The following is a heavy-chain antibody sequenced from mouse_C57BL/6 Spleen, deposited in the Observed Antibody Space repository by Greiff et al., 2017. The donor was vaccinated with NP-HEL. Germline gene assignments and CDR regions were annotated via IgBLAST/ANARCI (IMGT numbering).Heavy chain of an antibody. Sequence: VQLQESGAELVRPGSSVKLSCKASGYTFTSYWMHWVKQRPIQGLEWIGNIDPSDSETHYNQKFKDKATLTVDKSSSTAYMQLSSLTSEDSAVYYCARDGDYDGYYAMDYWGQGTSVTVSS. J-gene: IGHJ4*01. CDR1: GYTFTSYW. CDR3: ARDGDYDGYYAMDY. V-gene: IGHV1-52*01. D-gene: IGHD2-3*01. CDR2: IDPSDSET.